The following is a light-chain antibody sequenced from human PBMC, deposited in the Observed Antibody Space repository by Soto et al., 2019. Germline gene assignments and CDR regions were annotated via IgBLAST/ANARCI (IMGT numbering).Light chain of an antibody. CDR2: GAS. CDR3: QQYSYWPRT. J-gene: IGKJ1*01. CDR1: QSVSTRS. V-gene: IGKV3-15*01. Sequence: EIVLTQSPGTLSLSPGERATLSCRASQSVSTRSLAWYQQKPGQAPRLLIYGASTRATGIPARFSGSGSGTEFTHTISSLQSEDFAVYYCQQYSYWPRTFGQGTKVDIK.